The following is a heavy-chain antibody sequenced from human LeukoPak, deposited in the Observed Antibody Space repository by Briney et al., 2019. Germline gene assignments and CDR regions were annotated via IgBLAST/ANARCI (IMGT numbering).Heavy chain of an antibody. D-gene: IGHD1-26*01. CDR2: ISGSGGST. CDR3: AKDKGWGYSSYDYYGMDV. CDR1: GFTFSSYA. Sequence: GGSLRLSCAASGFTFSSYAMSWVRQAPGKGLEWVSGISGSGGSTYYADSVKGRLTISRDISKNTLHVQMNSLRAEDAAVCYCAKDKGWGYSSYDYYGMDVWGQGTTVTVSS. J-gene: IGHJ6*02. V-gene: IGHV3-23*01.